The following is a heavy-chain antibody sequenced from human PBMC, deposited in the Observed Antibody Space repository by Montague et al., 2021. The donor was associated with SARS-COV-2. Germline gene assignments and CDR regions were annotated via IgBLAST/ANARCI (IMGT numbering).Heavy chain of an antibody. CDR3: AALSASITIFGVVRGYYFDD. Sequence: SETLSLTCTVSGASISSRSYYWGWLRQPPGKGLEWFGFKYYSGSTYYNPTLKSRVTISVDTSKNQFSLKLSSVTAADTAVYYCAALSASITIFGVVRGYYFDDWGQGTLVTVSS. CDR2: KYYSGST. D-gene: IGHD3-3*01. V-gene: IGHV4-39*01. J-gene: IGHJ4*02. CDR1: GASISSRSYY.